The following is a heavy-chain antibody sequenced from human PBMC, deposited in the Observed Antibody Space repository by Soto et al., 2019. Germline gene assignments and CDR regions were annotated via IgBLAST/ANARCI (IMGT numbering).Heavy chain of an antibody. CDR2: INPNSGGT. D-gene: IGHD6-19*01. Sequence: ASVKVSCKASGYTFTGYYMHWVRQAPGQGLEWMGWINPNSGGTNYAQKFQGWVTMTRDTSISTAYMELSRLRSDDTAVYYCARAGYSSGWYESQGENWFDPWGQGTLVTVPQ. CDR3: ARAGYSSGWYESQGENWFDP. V-gene: IGHV1-2*04. CDR1: GYTFTGYY. J-gene: IGHJ5*02.